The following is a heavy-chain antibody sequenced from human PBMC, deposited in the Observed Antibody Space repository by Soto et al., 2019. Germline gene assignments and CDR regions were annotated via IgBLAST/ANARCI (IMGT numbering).Heavy chain of an antibody. CDR3: GSTNYAPSLKSRVTISVDTSKNQFYLKLSSVTAADTAVYYCARGQAGILTGYYLAGEPAYHGMDV. D-gene: IGHD3-10*01. V-gene: IGHV3-66*01. CDR2: IYSGGST. Sequence: GGSLRLSCAASGFTFSSYGMHWVRQAPGKGLEWVSVIYSGGSTYYADSVKGRFTISRDNSKNTLYLQMNSLRAEDTAVYYCGSTNYAPSLKSRVTISVDTSKNQFYLKLSSVTAADTAVYYCARGQAGILTGYYLAGEPAYHGMDVWGQGTTVTVSS. CDR1: GFTFSSYG. J-gene: IGHJ6*02.